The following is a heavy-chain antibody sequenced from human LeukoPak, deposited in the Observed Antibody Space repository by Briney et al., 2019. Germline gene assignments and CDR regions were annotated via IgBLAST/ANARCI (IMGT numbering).Heavy chain of an antibody. CDR2: ISWNSGSI. CDR1: GFTFDDYA. Sequence: GRSLRLSCAASGFTFDDYAMHWVRQAPGKGLEWVSGISWNSGSIGYADSVKGRFTISRDNAKNSLYLQMNSLRAEDTALYCCAKDISGDYGTFCYYGMDVWGQGTTVTVSS. V-gene: IGHV3-9*01. CDR3: AKDISGDYGTFCYYGMDV. D-gene: IGHD2-21*02. J-gene: IGHJ6*02.